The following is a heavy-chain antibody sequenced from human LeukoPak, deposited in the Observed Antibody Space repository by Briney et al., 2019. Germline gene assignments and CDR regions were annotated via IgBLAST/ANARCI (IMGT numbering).Heavy chain of an antibody. V-gene: IGHV3-30*03. CDR2: ISYDGSNK. CDR1: EFTLSSYD. J-gene: IGHJ3*02. Sequence: GGSLRLSCAASEFTLSSYDMHWVRQAPGKGLEWVAVISYDGSNKYYADSVKGRFTISRDNSKKMLYLQMNSLRAEDTAVYYCARDWRDSSGKFPNDAFDIWGQGTMVTVSS. D-gene: IGHD3-22*01. CDR3: ARDWRDSSGKFPNDAFDI.